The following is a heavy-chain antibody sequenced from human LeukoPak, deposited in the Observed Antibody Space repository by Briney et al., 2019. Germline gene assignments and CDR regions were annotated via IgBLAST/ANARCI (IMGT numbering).Heavy chain of an antibody. J-gene: IGHJ5*02. CDR1: GYTFTGYY. Sequence: GASVKVSCKASGYTFTGYYMHWVRQAPGQGLEWMGWINPNSGGTNYAQKFQGRVTMTRDTSISTAYMELSRLRSDDTAVYYCARDYMVATRGWFDPWGQGTLVTVSS. CDR2: INPNSGGT. V-gene: IGHV1-2*02. D-gene: IGHD5-12*01. CDR3: ARDYMVATRGWFDP.